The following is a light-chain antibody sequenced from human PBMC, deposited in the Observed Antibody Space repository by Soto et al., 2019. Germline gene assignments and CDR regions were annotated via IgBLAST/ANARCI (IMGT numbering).Light chain of an antibody. CDR2: GNS. CDR3: QSYDSNLSGHYVV. V-gene: IGLV1-40*01. Sequence: QSVLTQPPSVTGAPGQRVTISCTGSSSNIGAGSHVHWYQQLPGTAPKVLIYGNSNRPSGVPDRFSGSKSGTSASLVIAGLQAEDEASYYCQSYDSNLSGHYVVFGGGTKVTVL. J-gene: IGLJ2*01. CDR1: SSNIGAGSH.